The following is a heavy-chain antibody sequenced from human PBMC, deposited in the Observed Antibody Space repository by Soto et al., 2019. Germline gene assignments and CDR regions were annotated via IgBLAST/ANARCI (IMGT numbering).Heavy chain of an antibody. V-gene: IGHV1-69*06. Sequence: GASVKVSCKASGGTFSSYAISWVRQAPGQGLEWMGGIIPIFGTANYAQKFQGRVTITADKSTSTAYMELSSLRSEDTAVYYCARDQAAYDFWSGYPQLMWFDPWAREPWSPSPQ. CDR3: ARDQAAYDFWSGYPQLMWFDP. CDR2: IIPIFGTA. J-gene: IGHJ5*02. D-gene: IGHD3-3*01. CDR1: GGTFSSYA.